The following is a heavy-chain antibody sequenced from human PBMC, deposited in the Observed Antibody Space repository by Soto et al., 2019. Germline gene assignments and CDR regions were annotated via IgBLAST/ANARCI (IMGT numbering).Heavy chain of an antibody. CDR2: ILHDGSYK. Sequence: QVQLVESGGGVVQPGRSLILSCAASGFTFSAYGMHWVRQAPGKGLEWVAVILHDGSYKYYGDSVKGRFTISRDNAKNTLYLQMNSVRVDDTAVYYCAKGDYNNFLDYWGQGTLVTVSS. CDR1: GFTFSAYG. D-gene: IGHD4-4*01. CDR3: AKGDYNNFLDY. J-gene: IGHJ4*02. V-gene: IGHV3-30*18.